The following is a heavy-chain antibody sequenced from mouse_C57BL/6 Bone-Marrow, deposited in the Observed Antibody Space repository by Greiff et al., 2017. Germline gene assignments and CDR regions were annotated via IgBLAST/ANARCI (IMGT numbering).Heavy chain of an antibody. J-gene: IGHJ1*03. V-gene: IGHV3-6*01. D-gene: IGHD1-1*01. CDR2: ISYDGSN. CDR1: GYSITSGYY. CDR3: ARAYYGSPWYFDV. Sequence: EVQRVESGPGLVKPSQSLSLTCSVTGYSITSGYYWNWIRQFPGNKLEWMGYISYDGSNNYNPSLKNRISITRDTSKNQFFLKLNSVTTEDTATYYCARAYYGSPWYFDVWGTGTTVTVSS.